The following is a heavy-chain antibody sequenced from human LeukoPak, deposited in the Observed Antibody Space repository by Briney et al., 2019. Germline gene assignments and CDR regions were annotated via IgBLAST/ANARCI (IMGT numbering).Heavy chain of an antibody. J-gene: IGHJ6*02. CDR2: ISAIGGNT. CDR3: AKDVRVGGGGMDV. V-gene: IGHV3-23*01. CDR1: GFTFSSYA. D-gene: IGHD1-26*01. Sequence: GGSLILSCAASGFTFSSYAMTWVRQAPGKGLEWVSLISAIGGNTYYADSVKGRFTISRDNSKNTLSLQMNSLRAEDTAVYYCAKDVRVGGGGMDVWGQGTPVTVSS.